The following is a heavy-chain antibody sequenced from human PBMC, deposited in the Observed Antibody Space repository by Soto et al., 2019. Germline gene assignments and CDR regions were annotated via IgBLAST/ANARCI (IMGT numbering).Heavy chain of an antibody. CDR3: ARTIAAADVWFDP. CDR2: INPSGGST. V-gene: IGHV1-46*01. J-gene: IGHJ5*02. CDR1: GYTFTSCY. D-gene: IGHD6-13*01. Sequence: ASVKVSCKASGYTFTSCYMHWVRQAPGQGLEWMGIINPSGGSTSYAQKFQGRVTMTRDTSTSTVYMELSSLRSEDTAVYYCARTIAAADVWFDPWGQGTLVTVSS.